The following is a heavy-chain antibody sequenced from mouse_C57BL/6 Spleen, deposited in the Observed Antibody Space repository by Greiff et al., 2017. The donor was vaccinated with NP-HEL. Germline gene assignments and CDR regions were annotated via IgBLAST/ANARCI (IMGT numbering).Heavy chain of an antibody. CDR1: GYSFTGYY. CDR2: INPSTGGT. CDR3: ARSDYGKAMDY. Sequence: VQLQQSGPELVKPGASVKISCKASGYSFTGYYMNWVKQSPEKSLEWIGEINPSTGGTTYNQKFKAKATLTVDKSSSTAYMQLKSLTSEDSAVYYCARSDYGKAMDYWGQGTSVTVSS. V-gene: IGHV1-42*01. J-gene: IGHJ4*01. D-gene: IGHD1-1*02.